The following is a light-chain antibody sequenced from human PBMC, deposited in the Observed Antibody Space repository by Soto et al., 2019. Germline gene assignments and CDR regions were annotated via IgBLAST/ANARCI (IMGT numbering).Light chain of an antibody. Sequence: DIQMTQSPSSLTASVGDSVTITCQASQDITNYLNWYQHKPGKATKLLIYDASNLEPGVPSRFSGRGSGRDFNLNISSLQPEDPATYYCQQYEDIPHTFGQGTRLDIK. J-gene: IGKJ5*01. CDR2: DAS. CDR1: QDITNY. V-gene: IGKV1-33*01. CDR3: QQYEDIPHT.